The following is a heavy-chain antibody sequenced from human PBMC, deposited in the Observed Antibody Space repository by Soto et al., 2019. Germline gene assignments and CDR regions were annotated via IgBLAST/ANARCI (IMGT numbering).Heavy chain of an antibody. D-gene: IGHD2-15*01. J-gene: IGHJ6*02. V-gene: IGHV1-69*02. Sequence: QVQLVQSGAEVKKPGSSVKVSCKASGGTFSSYTISWVRQAPGQGLEWMGRIIPILGIANYAQKFQGRVTITADKSTSTAYMELSSLRSEDTAVYYCARAWCGDSCYLVDYYYGMDVWGQGTTVTVSS. CDR1: GGTFSSYT. CDR2: IIPILGIA. CDR3: ARAWCGDSCYLVDYYYGMDV.